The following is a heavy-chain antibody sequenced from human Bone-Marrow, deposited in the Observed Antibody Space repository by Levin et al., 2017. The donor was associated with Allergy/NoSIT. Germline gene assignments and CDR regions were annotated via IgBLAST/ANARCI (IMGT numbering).Heavy chain of an antibody. CDR1: GFTFSSYW. Sequence: GGSLRLSCAASGFTFSSYWMSWVRQAPGKGLEWVANIKQDGSEKYYVDSVKGRFTISRDNAKNSLYLQMNSLRAEDTAVYYCARDRRPIVVVPAAHYNWFDPWGQGTLVTVSS. CDR2: IKQDGSEK. J-gene: IGHJ5*02. D-gene: IGHD2-2*01. V-gene: IGHV3-7*03. CDR3: ARDRRPIVVVPAAHYNWFDP.